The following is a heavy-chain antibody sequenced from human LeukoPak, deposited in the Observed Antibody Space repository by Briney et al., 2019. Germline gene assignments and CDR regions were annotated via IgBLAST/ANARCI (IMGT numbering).Heavy chain of an antibody. D-gene: IGHD4-11*01. V-gene: IGHV3-49*03. CDR3: TRRSIYAFDI. J-gene: IGHJ3*02. CDR2: IRSKAYGGTA. CDR1: GCTFGDYA. Sequence: GGSLRLSCTATGCTFGDYAMSWFRQAPGKGLEWVGFIRSKAYGGTAEDAASVKGRFTISRDDSKSIAYLQMNSLKTEDTAVYYCTRRSIYAFDIWGQGTMVTVSS.